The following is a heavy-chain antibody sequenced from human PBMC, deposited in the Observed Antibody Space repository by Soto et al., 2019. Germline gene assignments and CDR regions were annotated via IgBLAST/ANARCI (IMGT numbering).Heavy chain of an antibody. CDR3: ARDVRYCSGGSCYSAT. V-gene: IGHV1-69*06. J-gene: IGHJ5*02. Sequence: SVKGSFKASGGTFGTYAISWLRQAPGQGLEWMGGIIPIFATANYAQSLQGRVSITADKSTGTAYMELSSLRYEDTAVYFCARDVRYCSGGSCYSATWGQGTLVTVSS. D-gene: IGHD2-15*01. CDR1: GGTFGTYA. CDR2: IIPIFATA.